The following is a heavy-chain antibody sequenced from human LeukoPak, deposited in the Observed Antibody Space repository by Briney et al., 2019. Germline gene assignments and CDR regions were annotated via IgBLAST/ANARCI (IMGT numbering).Heavy chain of an antibody. Sequence: ASVKVSCKASGYTFISYGFSWVRQAPGQGLEWMGGIIPIFGTANYAQKFQGRVTITADKSTSTAYMELSSLRSEDTAVYYCARRSSATLGAFDIWGQGTMVTVSS. CDR3: ARRSSATLGAFDI. CDR2: IIPIFGTA. D-gene: IGHD6-13*01. V-gene: IGHV1-69*06. CDR1: GYTFISYG. J-gene: IGHJ3*02.